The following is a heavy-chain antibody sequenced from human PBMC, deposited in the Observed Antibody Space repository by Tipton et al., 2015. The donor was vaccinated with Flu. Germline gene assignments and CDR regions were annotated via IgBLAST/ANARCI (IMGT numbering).Heavy chain of an antibody. CDR1: GGSISSYY. V-gene: IGHV4-59*01. CDR2: IYYSGST. Sequence: PSLTCTVSGGSISSYYWSWIRQPPGKGLEWIGYIYYSGSTNYNPSLKSRVTISVDTSKNQFSLKLSSVTAADTAVYYCARVWPGYGMDVWGQGTPVTVSS. D-gene: IGHD3-16*01. CDR3: ARVWPGYGMDV. J-gene: IGHJ6*02.